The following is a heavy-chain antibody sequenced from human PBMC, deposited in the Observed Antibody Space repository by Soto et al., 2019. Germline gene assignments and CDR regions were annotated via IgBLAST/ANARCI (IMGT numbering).Heavy chain of an antibody. D-gene: IGHD3-22*01. CDR1: GGSISSYD. V-gene: IGHV4-59*01. CDR2: IYYSGST. Sequence: SETLSLTCTVSGGSISSYDWSWIRQPPGKGLEWIGYIYYSGSTNYNPSLKSRVTISVDTSKNQFSLKLSSVTAADTAVYYCASHYDSSGYYLHWGQGTLVTVSS. CDR3: ASHYDSSGYYLH. J-gene: IGHJ4*02.